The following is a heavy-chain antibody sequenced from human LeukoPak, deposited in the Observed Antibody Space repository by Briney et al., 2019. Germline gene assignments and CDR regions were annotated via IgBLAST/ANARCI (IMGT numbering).Heavy chain of an antibody. CDR2: ISNDGSNE. CDR3: ARNVWGSYRSFYFGY. Sequence: PGRSLRLSCVASGFTFSSYAMHWVRQAPGKGLEWVALISNDGSNEYYADSVKGRFTTSRDNSKNTLYLQMNDLRAEDTAVYYCARNVWGSYRSFYFGYWGQGTLVTVSS. D-gene: IGHD3-16*02. J-gene: IGHJ4*02. V-gene: IGHV3-30*01. CDR1: GFTFSSYA.